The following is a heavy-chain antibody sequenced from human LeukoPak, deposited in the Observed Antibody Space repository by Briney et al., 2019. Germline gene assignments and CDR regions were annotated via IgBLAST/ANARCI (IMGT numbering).Heavy chain of an antibody. J-gene: IGHJ1*01. CDR1: GGTFSSYA. CDR2: INTNTGNP. D-gene: IGHD2-8*01. CDR3: ARDVGYCTNGVCYIAKYFQH. Sequence: GASVKVSCKAPGGTFSSYAISWVRQAPGQGLEWMGWINTNTGNPTYAQGFTGRFVFSLDTSVSTAYLQISSLKAEDTAVYYCARDVGYCTNGVCYIAKYFQHWGQGTLVTVSS. V-gene: IGHV7-4-1*02.